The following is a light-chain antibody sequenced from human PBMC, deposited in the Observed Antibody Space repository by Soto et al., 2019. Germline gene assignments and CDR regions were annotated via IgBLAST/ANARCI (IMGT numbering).Light chain of an antibody. CDR1: QSISSW. CDR3: QQYNSYSGT. V-gene: IGKV1-5*03. Sequence: DIQMTQSPSTRSASVGYRVTITCRASQSISSWLAWYQQKPGKAPKLLIYKASSLESGVPSRFSGSGSGTEFTLTISSLQPDDFATYYCQQYNSYSGTFGQGTKVEIK. J-gene: IGKJ1*01. CDR2: KAS.